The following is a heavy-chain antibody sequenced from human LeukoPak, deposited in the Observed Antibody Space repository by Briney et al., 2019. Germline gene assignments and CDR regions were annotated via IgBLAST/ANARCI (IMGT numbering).Heavy chain of an antibody. CDR1: GFTFSSYS. CDR2: ISSSSYI. V-gene: IGHV3-21*01. CDR3: ARANYDFWSGLVGD. D-gene: IGHD3-3*01. J-gene: IGHJ4*02. Sequence: GGSLRLSCAASGFTFSSYSMNWVRQAPGKGLEWVSSISSSSYIYYADSVKGRFTISRDNAKNSLYLQMNSLRAEDTAVYYCARANYDFWSGLVGDWGQGTLVTVSS.